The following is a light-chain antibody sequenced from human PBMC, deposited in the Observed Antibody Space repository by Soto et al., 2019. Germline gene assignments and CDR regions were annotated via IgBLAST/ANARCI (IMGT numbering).Light chain of an antibody. CDR3: QQFQSSLRT. Sequence: IVLTQSPGTLSLSPGETATLSCRASESLSQHSIAWYQQKPGQAPRFLIYGVSGSATGIPDRFSGSGSGTDFTITISGLEPEGFGVYFCQQFQSSLRTFGQGTRVEV. V-gene: IGKV3-20*01. CDR1: ESLSQHS. J-gene: IGKJ1*01. CDR2: GVS.